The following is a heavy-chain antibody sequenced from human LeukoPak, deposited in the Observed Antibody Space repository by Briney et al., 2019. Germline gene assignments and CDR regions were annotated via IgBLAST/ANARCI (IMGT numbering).Heavy chain of an antibody. CDR3: ARGVRQLHWFDP. D-gene: IGHD5-18*01. CDR2: TYYRSKWNN. J-gene: IGHJ5*02. V-gene: IGHV6-1*01. CDR1: GDSVSGNSAA. Sequence: SQTLSRTCAISGDSVSGNSAAWNWIRQSPTRGLEWLGRTYYRSKWNNDYAASVQSRITINSDTSKNQFSLQLRSVTPDDTAVYYCARGVRQLHWFDPWGQGILVIVSS.